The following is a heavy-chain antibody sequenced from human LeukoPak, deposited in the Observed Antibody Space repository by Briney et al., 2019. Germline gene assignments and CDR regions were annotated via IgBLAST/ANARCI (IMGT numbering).Heavy chain of an antibody. CDR3: TRREDLTSHIDY. V-gene: IGHV5-51*01. CDR1: GFTFSSYA. J-gene: IGHJ4*02. Sequence: GGSLRLSCAASGFTFSSYAMHWVRQMPGKGLEWMGIIYPGDSDIRYSPSFQGQVTISVDKSISTAFLHWGSLQASDTAIYYCTRREDLTSHIDYWGQGTLVTVSS. CDR2: IYPGDSDI. D-gene: IGHD1-14*01.